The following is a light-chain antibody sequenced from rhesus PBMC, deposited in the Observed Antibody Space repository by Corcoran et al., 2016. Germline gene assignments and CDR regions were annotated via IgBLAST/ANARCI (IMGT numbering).Light chain of an antibody. CDR1: ENVNNY. J-gene: IGKJ2*01. Sequence: DIQMTQSPSALSASVGDRVTITCRASENVNNYLNWYQQKPGKAPRLLLYKASTLQIGVPSRFSGSGSGTDYTFTISSLQPEDVASYYCQQGYGIPYTFGQGTKVDIK. V-gene: IGKV1-74*01. CDR3: QQGYGIPYT. CDR2: KAS.